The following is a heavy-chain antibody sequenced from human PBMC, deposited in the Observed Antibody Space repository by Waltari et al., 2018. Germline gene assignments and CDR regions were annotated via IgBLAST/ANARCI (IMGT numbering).Heavy chain of an antibody. CDR3: ASGDRAPSGYGTELDY. CDR2: IYDSGAT. CDR1: GGSMSTYY. V-gene: IGHV4-59*01. J-gene: IGHJ4*02. D-gene: IGHD5-12*01. Sequence: QVQLQESGPGLVKPSETLSLTCTVSGGSMSTYYWTWIRQPPGKGLEYIGYIYDSGATNYSPSRKSRITISIDSYMNQFYLKVTPVAAAETAVYYWASGDRAPSGYGTELDYWGQGTLVTVSS.